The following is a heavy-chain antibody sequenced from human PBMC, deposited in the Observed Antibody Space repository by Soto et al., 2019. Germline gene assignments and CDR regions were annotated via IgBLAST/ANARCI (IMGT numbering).Heavy chain of an antibody. CDR1: GFTFSSYA. CDR3: AKDREARPSPYDAFDI. CDR2: ISGSGGST. D-gene: IGHD6-6*01. Sequence: EVQLLEAGGGLVQPGGSLRLSCAASGFTFSSYAMSWVRQAPGKGLEWVSAISGSGGSTYYADPVKGRFTISRDNSKNPLDLQMNSLRAEDTAVYYCAKDREARPSPYDAFDIWGQGTMFTVAS. V-gene: IGHV3-23*01. J-gene: IGHJ3*02.